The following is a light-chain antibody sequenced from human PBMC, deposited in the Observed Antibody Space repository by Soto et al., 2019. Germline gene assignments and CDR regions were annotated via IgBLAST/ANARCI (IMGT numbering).Light chain of an antibody. V-gene: IGKV3-20*01. Sequence: EIVLTQSPGTLSLSPGERATLSCRASQSVSNNYLAWYQQKPGQAPRLLIYGASNRATGIPDRFSGSGSGTDFTLTISRLEPEDFAVYYRPQYGSSGTFGQGTKVDIK. J-gene: IGKJ1*01. CDR3: PQYGSSGT. CDR2: GAS. CDR1: QSVSNNY.